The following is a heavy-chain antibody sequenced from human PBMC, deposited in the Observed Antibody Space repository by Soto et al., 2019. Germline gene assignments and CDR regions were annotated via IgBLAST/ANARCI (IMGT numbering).Heavy chain of an antibody. CDR2: IIPILGIA. CDR3: ARGGGSSGAGVG. D-gene: IGHD1-26*01. V-gene: IGHV1-69*02. Sequence: QVQLVQSGAEVKKPGSSVKVSCKASGGTFSSYTISWVRQAPGQGLEWMGRIIPILGIANYAQKFQGRVTITADKSTSTAYMERSSLRSEDTAVYYCARGGGSSGAGVGWGQGTLVTVSS. CDR1: GGTFSSYT. J-gene: IGHJ4*02.